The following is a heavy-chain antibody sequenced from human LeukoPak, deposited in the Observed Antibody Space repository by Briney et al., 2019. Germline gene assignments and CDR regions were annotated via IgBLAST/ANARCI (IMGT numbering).Heavy chain of an antibody. CDR3: ARQGITTNNWFDP. CDR2: IYTSGST. J-gene: IGHJ5*02. D-gene: IGHD3-3*01. Sequence: SETLFLTCTVSGGSISSYYWSWIRQPAGKGLEWIGRIYTSGSTYYNPSLKSRVTISVDTSKNQFSLKLSSVTAADTAVYYCARQGITTNNWFDPWGQGTLVTVSS. V-gene: IGHV4-4*07. CDR1: GGSISSYY.